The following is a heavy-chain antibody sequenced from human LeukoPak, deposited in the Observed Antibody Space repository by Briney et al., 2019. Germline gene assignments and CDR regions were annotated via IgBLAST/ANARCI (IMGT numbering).Heavy chain of an antibody. J-gene: IGHJ4*02. V-gene: IGHV3-74*01. Sequence: SGGSLGLSCAASGFTFSSYWMHWVRQAPGKGLVWVSRINSDGSSTSYADSVKGRFTISRDNAKNTLYLQMNSLRAEDTAVYYCARSFRSSGSENFDYWGQGTLVTVSS. CDR1: GFTFSSYW. D-gene: IGHD3-10*01. CDR3: ARSFRSSGSENFDY. CDR2: INSDGSST.